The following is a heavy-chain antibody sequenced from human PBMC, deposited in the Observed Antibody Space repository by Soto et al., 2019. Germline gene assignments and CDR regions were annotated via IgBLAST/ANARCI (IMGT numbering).Heavy chain of an antibody. J-gene: IGHJ4*02. CDR3: ARVNRELLGGYYFDY. D-gene: IGHD1-26*01. Sequence: SETLSLTCTVSGDSVSSGGYYWSWIRQPPGKGLEWIGYIYYSGSTNYNPSLKSRVTISVDTSKNQFSLKLSSVTAADTAVYYCARVNRELLGGYYFDYWDQGTLVTVSS. CDR2: IYYSGST. V-gene: IGHV4-61*08. CDR1: GDSVSSGGYY.